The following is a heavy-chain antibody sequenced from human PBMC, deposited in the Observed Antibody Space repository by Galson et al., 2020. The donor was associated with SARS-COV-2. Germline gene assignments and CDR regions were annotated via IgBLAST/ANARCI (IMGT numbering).Heavy chain of an antibody. CDR2: ISYDGSNK. CDR1: GFTFSSYA. CDR3: ARDPVITFGGVIAMGYYYGMDV. J-gene: IGHJ6*02. V-gene: IGHV3-30-3*01. D-gene: IGHD3-16*02. Sequence: TGGSLRLSCAASGFTFSSYAMHWVHQAPGKGLEWVAVISYDGSNKYYADSVKGRFTISRDNSKNTLYLQMNSLRAEDTAVYYCARDPVITFGGVIAMGYYYGMDVWGQGTTVTVSS.